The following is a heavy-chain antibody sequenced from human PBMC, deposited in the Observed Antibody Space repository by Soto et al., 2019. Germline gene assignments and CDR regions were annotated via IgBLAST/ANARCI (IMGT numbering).Heavy chain of an antibody. Sequence: SVKVSCKASGGTFSSYAISWVRQAPGQGLEWMGGIIPIFGTANYAQKFQGRVTITADESTSTAYMELSSLRSEDTAVYYCARGRGYLSYSGMDVWGQGTTVTVSS. CDR1: GGTFSSYA. CDR2: IIPIFGTA. D-gene: IGHD3-16*02. J-gene: IGHJ6*02. CDR3: ARGRGYLSYSGMDV. V-gene: IGHV1-69*13.